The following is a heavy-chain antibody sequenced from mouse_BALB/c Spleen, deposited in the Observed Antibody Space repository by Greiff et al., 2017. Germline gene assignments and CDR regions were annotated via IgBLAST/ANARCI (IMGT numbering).Heavy chain of an antibody. J-gene: IGHJ4*01. Sequence: VQLVESGPGLVAPSQSLSITCTVSGFSLTSYGVHWVRQPPGKGLEWLGVIWAGGSTNYNSALMSRLSISKDNSKSQVFLKMNSLQTDDTAMYYCARGGYYYGSSYAMDYWGQGTSVTVSS. CDR3: ARGGYYYGSSYAMDY. D-gene: IGHD1-1*01. CDR2: IWAGGST. V-gene: IGHV2-9*02. CDR1: GFSLTSYG.